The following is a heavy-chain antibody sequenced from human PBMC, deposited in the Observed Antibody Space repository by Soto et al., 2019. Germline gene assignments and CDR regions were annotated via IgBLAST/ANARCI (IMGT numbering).Heavy chain of an antibody. Sequence: QVQLVQSGPEVKKPGASVKVSCKASAYTFTTYGISWVRQAPGQGLEWMGWISGYNGQTNYAQKFRGRVTITTDTSTSTAYMELRSLRADDTARYYCARDGRKELWVEGLNAMDVWGQGTTVTVSS. CDR1: AYTFTTYG. D-gene: IGHD5-18*01. J-gene: IGHJ6*02. V-gene: IGHV1-18*01. CDR3: ARDGRKELWVEGLNAMDV. CDR2: ISGYNGQT.